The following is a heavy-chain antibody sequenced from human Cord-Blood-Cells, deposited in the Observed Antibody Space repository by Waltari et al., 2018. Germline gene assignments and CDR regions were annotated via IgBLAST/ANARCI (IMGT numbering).Heavy chain of an antibody. CDR3: AKSGPTGETFSSYYYYMDV. CDR1: GFTFSSYA. V-gene: IGHV3-23*01. D-gene: IGHD3-16*01. J-gene: IGHJ6*03. CDR2: ISGSGGST. Sequence: EVQLLESGGGLVQPGGSLRLSCAASGFTFSSYAMSWVRQAPGKGLEWVSAISGSGGSTYYADSVKGRFTISRDNSKNTRYLQMNSLRAEDTAVYYWAKSGPTGETFSSYYYYMDVWGKGTTVTVSS.